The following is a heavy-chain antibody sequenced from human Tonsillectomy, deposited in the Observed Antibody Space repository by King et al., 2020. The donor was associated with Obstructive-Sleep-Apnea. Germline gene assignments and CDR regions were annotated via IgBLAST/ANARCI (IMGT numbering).Heavy chain of an antibody. D-gene: IGHD1-20*01. CDR2: ISAYNGNT. CDR1: GYTFANYG. J-gene: IGHJ5*02. V-gene: IGHV1-18*01. CDR3: ARDELERITISWESYTWFDP. Sequence: LQLVQSGAEVREPGASVKVSCKTSGYTFANYGISWVRQAPGQGLEWMGWISAYNGNTKYAQKFQARVTMTTDTSTNTAYMELRTLRSDDTAVYYCARDELERITISWESYTWFDPWGQGTLVTVSS.